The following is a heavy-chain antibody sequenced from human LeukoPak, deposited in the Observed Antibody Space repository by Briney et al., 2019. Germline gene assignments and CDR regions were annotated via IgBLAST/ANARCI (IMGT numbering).Heavy chain of an antibody. Sequence: GGSLRLSCAASGFTVSSNYMTWVRQAPGKGLQWVANVNRDGTEKHFLDSVEGRFTISRDNAKKSLYLQVSSLRPQDTAVYFCVRGDWYFESWGQGTLVTVSS. V-gene: IGHV3-7*04. CDR3: VRGDWYFES. J-gene: IGHJ4*02. CDR1: GFTVSSNY. D-gene: IGHD2-21*01. CDR2: VNRDGTEK.